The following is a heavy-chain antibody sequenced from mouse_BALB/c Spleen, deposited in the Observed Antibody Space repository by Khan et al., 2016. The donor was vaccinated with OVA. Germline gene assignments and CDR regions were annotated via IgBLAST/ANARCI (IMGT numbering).Heavy chain of an antibody. CDR1: GLNIKDTY. CDR2: IDPPIGIT. CDR3: ARMARK. Sequence: VQLQQSGAGLVKSGAPVKLSCTASGLNIKDTYMHWLKQWPEQGLEWIGRIDPPIGITKYDPNFQAKAPLTADTSSNTAYLQLSSLTSEDTDVYYCARMARKWGQGTTLTVSA. J-gene: IGHJ2*01. V-gene: IGHV14-3*02.